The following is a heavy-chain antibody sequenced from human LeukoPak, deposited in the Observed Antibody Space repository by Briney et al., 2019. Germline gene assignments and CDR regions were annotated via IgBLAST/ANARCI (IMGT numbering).Heavy chain of an antibody. CDR3: ARGQYHLLYWYFDL. V-gene: IGHV3-23*01. J-gene: IGHJ2*01. Sequence: GGSLRLSCAASGFTFSSYAMSWVRQAPGKGLEWVSAISGSGGSTYYADSVKGRFTISRDNSRNTLYLQMNSLRAEDTAVYYCARGQYHLLYWYFDLWGRGTLVTVSS. CDR2: ISGSGGST. D-gene: IGHD2-2*01. CDR1: GFTFSSYA.